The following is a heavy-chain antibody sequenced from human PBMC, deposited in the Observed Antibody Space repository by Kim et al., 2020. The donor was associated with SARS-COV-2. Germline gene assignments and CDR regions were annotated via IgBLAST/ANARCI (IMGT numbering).Heavy chain of an antibody. CDR2: AGTAGDT. Sequence: GGSLRLSCAASGFTFSSYYMHWVRHAKGKGLEWVSAAGTAGDTHYPGSVKGRFTISRENAKNSMYLQMNSLRAGDTDVYYCARSSGRSQGNAFDIWGQGTMVTVSS. V-gene: IGHV3-13*04. CDR3: ARSSGRSQGNAFDI. J-gene: IGHJ3*02. CDR1: GFTFSSYY. D-gene: IGHD1-26*01.